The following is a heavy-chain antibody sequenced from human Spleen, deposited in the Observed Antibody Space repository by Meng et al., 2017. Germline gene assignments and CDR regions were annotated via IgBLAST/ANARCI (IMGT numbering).Heavy chain of an antibody. CDR1: GYSISSGYY. J-gene: IGHJ4*02. CDR2: IYHSGST. V-gene: IGHV4-38-2*02. Sequence: SETLSLTCTVSGYSISSGYYWGWIRQPPGKGLEWIGSIYHSGSTYYNPSLKSRVTISLDTSKNQFSLKLTSVTAADTAVYYCARLRGFSGYGSGWYFDYWGQGMLVTVSS. D-gene: IGHD5-12*01. CDR3: ARLRGFSGYGSGWYFDY.